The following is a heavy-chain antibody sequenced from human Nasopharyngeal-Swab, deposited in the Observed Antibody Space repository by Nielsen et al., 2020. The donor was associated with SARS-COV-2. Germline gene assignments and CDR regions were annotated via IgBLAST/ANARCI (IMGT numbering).Heavy chain of an antibody. J-gene: IGHJ3*02. CDR1: GFTFDDYA. CDR2: ISGDGGST. V-gene: IGHV3-43*02. Sequence: GESLKISCAASGFTFDDYAMHWVRQAPGKGLEWVSLISGDGGSTYYADSVKGRFTISRDNSKNSLYLQMNSLRTEDTALHYWALIGWFGEFQDRGPGGAFDIWGQGTMVTVPS. CDR3: ALIGWFGEFQDRGPGGAFDI. D-gene: IGHD3-10*01.